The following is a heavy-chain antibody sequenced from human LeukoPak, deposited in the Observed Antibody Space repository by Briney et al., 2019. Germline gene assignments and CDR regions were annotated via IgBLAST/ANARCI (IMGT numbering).Heavy chain of an antibody. CDR1: GFTFSTHW. Sequence: GGSLRLSCAASGFTFSTHWMYWVRQAPGRELVWVSRISGDGSGTGYADSVKGRFTISRDNAKDTLYLQMTSLRVEDTAVYSCASLLTPYHGSGGGGMDVWGQGTTVTVSS. J-gene: IGHJ6*02. D-gene: IGHD3-10*01. CDR3: ASLLTPYHGSGGGGMDV. V-gene: IGHV3-74*01. CDR2: ISGDGSGT.